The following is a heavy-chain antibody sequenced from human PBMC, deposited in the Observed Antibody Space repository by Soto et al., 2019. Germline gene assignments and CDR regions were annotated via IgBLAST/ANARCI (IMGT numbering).Heavy chain of an antibody. J-gene: IGHJ3*02. D-gene: IGHD7-27*01. CDR1: GGSFRGYY. Sequence: PSETLSLTCAVYGGSFRGYYWSWIRQPPGKGLEWIGTVYHGVSAFYNPSLKSRVTISADTSKNQFSLKLNSVTAADTAVYYCARPPTANLAAFEIWGQGTMVTVSS. CDR2: VYHGVSA. V-gene: IGHV4-34*01. CDR3: ARPPTANLAAFEI.